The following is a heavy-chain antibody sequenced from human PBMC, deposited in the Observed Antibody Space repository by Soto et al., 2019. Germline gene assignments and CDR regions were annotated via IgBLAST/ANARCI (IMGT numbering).Heavy chain of an antibody. Sequence: QVQLVQSGAEVKKPGSSVKVSCKASGGTFSSYAISWVRQAPGQGLEWMGGIIPISGTANYAQKFQGRVTITADESTRTASMELSSLRSEDTAVYYCARSQGSSTSLEIYYYYSYGMDVWGQGTTVTVSS. CDR3: ARSQGSSTSLEIYYYYSYGMDV. V-gene: IGHV1-69*01. J-gene: IGHJ6*02. CDR1: GGTFSSYA. CDR2: IIPISGTA. D-gene: IGHD2-2*01.